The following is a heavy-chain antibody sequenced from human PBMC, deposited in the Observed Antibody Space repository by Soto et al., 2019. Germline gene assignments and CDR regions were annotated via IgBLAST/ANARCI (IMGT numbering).Heavy chain of an antibody. V-gene: IGHV3-30*03. Sequence: QVQLVESGGGVVQPGRSLRLSCAASGFNFSAYGMHWVRQAPGTGLELVALLSFDASKKYYADSVKGRFTISGDTSRNTLYLQMNSLRVEDTAVYYCRVGVADWGQGTRVTVSS. CDR1: GFNFSAYG. CDR3: RVGVAD. D-gene: IGHD1-26*01. CDR2: LSFDASKK. J-gene: IGHJ4*02.